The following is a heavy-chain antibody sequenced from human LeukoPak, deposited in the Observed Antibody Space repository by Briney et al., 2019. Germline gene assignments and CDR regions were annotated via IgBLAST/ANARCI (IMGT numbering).Heavy chain of an antibody. CDR2: INPSGGST. Sequence: GASVKVSCKASGYTFTSHYMHWVRQAPGQGLEWMGIINPSGGSTSYAQKFQGRVTMTRDTSTSTVYMELSSLRSEDTAVYYCARACCAAPYYGSGSYQGDYWGQGTLVTVSS. D-gene: IGHD3-10*01. V-gene: IGHV1-46*01. CDR1: GYTFTSHY. J-gene: IGHJ4*02. CDR3: ARACCAAPYYGSGSYQGDY.